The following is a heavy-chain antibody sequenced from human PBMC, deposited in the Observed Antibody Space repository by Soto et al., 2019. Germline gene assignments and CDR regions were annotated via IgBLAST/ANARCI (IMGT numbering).Heavy chain of an antibody. J-gene: IGHJ4*02. CDR3: AKADRDSVWLPLF. CDR1: GFTFSSYA. D-gene: IGHD6-19*01. CDR2: ISGSGGST. Sequence: PGGSLRLSCAASGFTFSSYAMSWGRQAPWKGLEWVSAISGSGGSTYYADSVKGRFTISRDNSKNTLYLQMNSPRAEDTAVYYCAKADRDSVWLPLFWGQGTLVTVSS. V-gene: IGHV3-23*01.